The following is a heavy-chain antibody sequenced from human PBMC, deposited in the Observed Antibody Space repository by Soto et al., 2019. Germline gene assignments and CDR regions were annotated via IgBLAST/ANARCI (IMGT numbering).Heavy chain of an antibody. V-gene: IGHV3-23*01. Sequence: EVQVLESGGGLVQPGGSLRLSCAASGFTFNDYAMAWVRQAPGKGLEWVSIVSGSGTITYYADSVKGRFTISRDNSKNTLWMQMNSMRAEDTALYYCAKVLYGSRRRVGMDVWGQGTTVTVSS. CDR1: GFTFNDYA. CDR3: AKVLYGSRRRVGMDV. J-gene: IGHJ6*02. D-gene: IGHD3-10*01. CDR2: VSGSGTIT.